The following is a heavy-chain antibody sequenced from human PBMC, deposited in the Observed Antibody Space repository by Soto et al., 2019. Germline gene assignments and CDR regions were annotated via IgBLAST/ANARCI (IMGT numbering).Heavy chain of an antibody. Sequence: EGQLVESGGGLVKPGGSLRLSCAASGFAFQTYTMEWLRQPPGKGLEWVSSITISGNYIYYADSVKGRFTISRDNGRNSVYLQMNSLRAEDTAVYYCAKVGVLRTYFRWFDLWGQGTLVTVSS. D-gene: IGHD2-8*01. CDR3: AKVGVLRTYFRWFDL. V-gene: IGHV3-21*01. CDR1: GFAFQTYT. CDR2: ITISGNYI. J-gene: IGHJ5*02.